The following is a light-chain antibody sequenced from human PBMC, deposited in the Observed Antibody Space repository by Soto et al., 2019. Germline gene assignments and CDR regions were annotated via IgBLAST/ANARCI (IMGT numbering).Light chain of an antibody. Sequence: DIQMTQSPSTLSASVGDRVTITCRASQSISSWLAWYQQKPGKATKLLIYKASSLESGVPSRFSGSGSGTEFTLTISSLQPDDFATYYCQQYNSYPLPFGGGTKVDIX. V-gene: IGKV1-5*03. CDR2: KAS. CDR3: QQYNSYPLP. J-gene: IGKJ4*01. CDR1: QSISSW.